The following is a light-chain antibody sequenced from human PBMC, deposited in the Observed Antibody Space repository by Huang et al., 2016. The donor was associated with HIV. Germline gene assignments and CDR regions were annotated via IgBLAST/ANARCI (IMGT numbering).Light chain of an antibody. CDR1: QSLFSTSTNKDY. J-gene: IGKJ1*01. V-gene: IGKV4-1*01. CDR3: QQYYASPQT. Sequence: DIVMAQSPGSLAVSLGERATLTCRSSQSLFSTSTNKDYLAWFRQKPGQPPKLLIFWSSTREVGVPDRFSGSGSGTHFTLTISNLEADDAAIYYCQQYYASPQTFGHGTRV. CDR2: WSS.